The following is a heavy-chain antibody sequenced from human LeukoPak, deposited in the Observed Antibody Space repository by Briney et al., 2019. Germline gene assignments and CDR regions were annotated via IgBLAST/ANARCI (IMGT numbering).Heavy chain of an antibody. CDR3: AKVGELRYFEWSPDY. Sequence: GGSLRLSCAASGFTFSSYSMNWVRQAPGKGLEWVSSISSSSSYIYYADSVKGRFTISRDNAKNSLYLQMNSLSADDTAVYYCAKVGELRYFEWSPDYWGQGTLLTVS. CDR2: ISSSSSYI. D-gene: IGHD3-9*01. V-gene: IGHV3-21*04. J-gene: IGHJ4*02. CDR1: GFTFSSYS.